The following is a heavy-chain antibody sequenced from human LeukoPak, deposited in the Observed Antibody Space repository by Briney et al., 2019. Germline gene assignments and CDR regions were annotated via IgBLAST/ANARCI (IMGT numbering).Heavy chain of an antibody. CDR2: ISWNSGSI. Sequence: GRSLRLSCAASGFTFDDYAMHWVRQAPGKGLEWVSGISWNSGSIGYADSVKGRFTISRDNAKNSLYLQMNSLRAEDMALYYCARDISERWQQSVGFDYWGQGTLVTVSS. V-gene: IGHV3-9*03. D-gene: IGHD5-24*01. CDR1: GFTFDDYA. CDR3: ARDISERWQQSVGFDY. J-gene: IGHJ4*02.